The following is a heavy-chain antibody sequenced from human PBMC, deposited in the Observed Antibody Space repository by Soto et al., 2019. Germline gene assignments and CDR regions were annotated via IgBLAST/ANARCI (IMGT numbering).Heavy chain of an antibody. J-gene: IGHJ4*02. D-gene: IGHD5-18*01. V-gene: IGHV4-61*01. CDR2: IYYSGSS. Sequence: SEPLSLTCTVSGGSVSSDNYYWSWIRQPPGKGLEWIGYIYYSGSSNYNPSLKSRVTISADTSKNQFSLKLSSVTAADTAVYYCARDQFRYGPYFFDYWGQGTLVTVSS. CDR1: GGSVSSDNYY. CDR3: ARDQFRYGPYFFDY.